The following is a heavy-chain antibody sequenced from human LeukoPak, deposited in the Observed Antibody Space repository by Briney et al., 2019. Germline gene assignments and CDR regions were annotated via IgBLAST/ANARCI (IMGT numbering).Heavy chain of an antibody. CDR3: ANDRRYSSTWYNFDY. Sequence: PGGSLRLSCAASGFTFSSYAMSWVRQAPGKGLEWVSGISGSGGSKYYADSVKGRFTISRDNSKNTLYLQMNSLRGEDTAVYYCANDRRYSSTWYNFDYWGQGTLVTVSS. D-gene: IGHD6-13*01. CDR2: ISGSGGSK. J-gene: IGHJ4*02. V-gene: IGHV3-23*01. CDR1: GFTFSSYA.